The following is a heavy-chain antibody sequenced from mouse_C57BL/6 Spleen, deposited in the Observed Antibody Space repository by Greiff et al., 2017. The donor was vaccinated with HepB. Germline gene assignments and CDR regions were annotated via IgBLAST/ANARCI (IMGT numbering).Heavy chain of an antibody. V-gene: IGHV1-42*01. J-gene: IGHJ3*01. Sequence: EVQLQQSGPELVKPGASVKISCKASGYSFTGYYMNWVKQSPEKSLEWIGEINPSTGGTTYNQKFKAKATLTVDKSSSTAYMQLKSLTSEDSAVYYCARGDSTGVFAYWGQGTLVTVSA. D-gene: IGHD4-1*02. CDR3: ARGDSTGVFAY. CDR1: GYSFTGYY. CDR2: INPSTGGT.